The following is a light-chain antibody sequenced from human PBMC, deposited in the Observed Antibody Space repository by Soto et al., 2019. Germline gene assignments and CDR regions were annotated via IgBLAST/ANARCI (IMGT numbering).Light chain of an antibody. CDR1: QDISVW. CDR2: AAS. Sequence: DIQMTQSPSTLSGSVGDRVTITCRASQDISVWLAWYQQKPGKAPKLLIYAASNLQTGVPSRFSGSGSGTDFTLSINSLQPEDFATYYCQQVNTFPRTFGPGTKVDVK. CDR3: QQVNTFPRT. V-gene: IGKV1-12*01. J-gene: IGKJ3*01.